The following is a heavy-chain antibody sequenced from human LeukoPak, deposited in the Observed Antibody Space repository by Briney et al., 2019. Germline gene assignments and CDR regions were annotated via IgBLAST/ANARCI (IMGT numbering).Heavy chain of an antibody. V-gene: IGHV3-9*01. D-gene: IGHD1-26*01. Sequence: GGSLRLSCAASGFTFDDYAMHWVRQAPGKGLEWVSGISWNSGSIGYADSVKGRFTISRDNAKNSLYLQMNSLRAEDTAVYYCARDSIAGGFDPWGQGTLVTVSS. CDR1: GFTFDDYA. CDR3: ARDSIAGGFDP. J-gene: IGHJ5*02. CDR2: ISWNSGSI.